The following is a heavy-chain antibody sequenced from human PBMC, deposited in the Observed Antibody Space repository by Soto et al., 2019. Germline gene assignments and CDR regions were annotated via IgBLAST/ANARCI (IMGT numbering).Heavy chain of an antibody. CDR1: GYTFTSYD. Sequence: GASVKVSCKASGYTFTSYDINWVRQATGQGLEWMGWMNPNSGNTGYAQKFQGRVTMTRNTSISTAYMELSSLRSEDTAVYYCARGPVLMVYAVTESSMDVWGKGPTVTVSS. V-gene: IGHV1-8*01. J-gene: IGHJ6*04. D-gene: IGHD2-8*01. CDR2: MNPNSGNT. CDR3: ARGPVLMVYAVTESSMDV.